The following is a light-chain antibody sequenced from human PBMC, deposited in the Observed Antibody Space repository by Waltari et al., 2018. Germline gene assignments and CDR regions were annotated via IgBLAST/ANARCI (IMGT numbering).Light chain of an antibody. J-gene: IGKJ1*01. V-gene: IGKV1-5*03. CDR2: KAS. CDR1: QSISSW. CDR3: QQDDSYSGT. Sequence: DIQMTQSPSTLSASVGDRVTITCRASQSISSWLAWYQQKPGKAPNLLIYKASRLESGVPSRFSGSGSGTEFTLTISSLQPDDFATYYCQQDDSYSGTFGQGTKVDIK.